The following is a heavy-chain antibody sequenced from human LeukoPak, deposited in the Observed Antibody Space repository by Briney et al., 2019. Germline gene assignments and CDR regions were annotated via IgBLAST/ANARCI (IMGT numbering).Heavy chain of an antibody. CDR1: GFTFSSYA. Sequence: GGSLRLSCAASGFTFSSYAMSWVRQAPGKGLEWVSAISGSGGSTYYADSVKGRFTISRDNSKNTLYLQMNSLRAGDTAVYYCAKVKTITGVAYWGQATLVTVSS. V-gene: IGHV3-23*01. CDR3: AKVKTITGVAY. J-gene: IGHJ4*02. D-gene: IGHD2-8*02. CDR2: ISGSGGST.